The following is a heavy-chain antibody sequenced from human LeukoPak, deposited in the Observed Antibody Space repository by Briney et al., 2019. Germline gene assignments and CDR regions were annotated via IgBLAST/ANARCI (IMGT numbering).Heavy chain of an antibody. J-gene: IGHJ4*02. CDR3: ARVMVGGDHYFDY. V-gene: IGHV4-34*01. CDR1: GGSFSGYY. Sequence: SETLSLTCAVYGGSFSGYYWSWIRQPPGKGLEWIGEINHSGSTNYNPSLKSRVTISVDTSKNQFSLKLSSVTAADTAVYYCARVMVGGDHYFDYWGQGTLVTVSS. D-gene: IGHD1-26*01. CDR2: INHSGST.